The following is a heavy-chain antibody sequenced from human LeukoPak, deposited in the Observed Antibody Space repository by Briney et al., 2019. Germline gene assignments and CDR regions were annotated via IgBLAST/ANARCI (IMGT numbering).Heavy chain of an antibody. CDR3: ARARGAWDAFDI. CDR2: IGTAGDT. CDR1: GFTFSSYD. Sequence: GGSLRLSCAASGFTFSSYDMHWVRQATGKGLEWVSAIGTAGDTYYPGSVKGRFTISRENAKNSLYLQMNSLRAGDTAVYYCARARGAWDAFDIWGQGTMVTVSS. D-gene: IGHD3-10*01. V-gene: IGHV3-13*01. J-gene: IGHJ3*02.